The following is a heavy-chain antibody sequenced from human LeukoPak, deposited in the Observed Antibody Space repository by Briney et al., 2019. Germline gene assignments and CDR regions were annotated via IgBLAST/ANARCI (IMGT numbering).Heavy chain of an antibody. J-gene: IGHJ4*02. CDR3: ARHRYCSSTSCMGSDY. V-gene: IGHV4-59*08. Sequence: PSETLSLTCTVSGGSISSYYWSWIRQPPGKGLEWIGYISYSGSTNYNPSLKSRVTISVDTSKNQFSLKLSSVTAADTAVYYCARHRYCSSTSCMGSDYWGQGTLVTVSS. CDR1: GGSISSYY. D-gene: IGHD2-2*01. CDR2: ISYSGST.